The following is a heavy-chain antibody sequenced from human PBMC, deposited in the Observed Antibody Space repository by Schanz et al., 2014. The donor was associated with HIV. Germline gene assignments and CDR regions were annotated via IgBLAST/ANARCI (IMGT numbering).Heavy chain of an antibody. CDR1: GFTFNSYG. D-gene: IGHD3-22*01. CDR2: LSYDGRNK. J-gene: IGHJ4*02. Sequence: QVQLVESGGGVVQPGRSLRVSCAASGFTFNSYGMHWVRQAPGKGVERKGVLSYDGRNKYYADSVNGRFTISRDNSKNTLYLEMTTLRAEDTAVYYCAKPEYDTSGNSQSHFDYWGQGTLVTVSS. V-gene: IGHV3-30*18. CDR3: AKPEYDTSGNSQSHFDY.